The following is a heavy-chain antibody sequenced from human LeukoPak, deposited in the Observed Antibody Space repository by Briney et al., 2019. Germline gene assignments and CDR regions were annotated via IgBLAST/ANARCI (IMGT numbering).Heavy chain of an antibody. CDR2: MNPNSGNT. Sequence: ASVKVSCKASGYTFTSYDINWVRQATGQGLEWMGWMNPNSGNTGYAQKFQGRVTMTRNTSISTAYMELSSLRSEDTAVYYCARGDCSSTSCYYVFDPWGQGTLVTVSS. D-gene: IGHD2-2*01. CDR1: GYTFTSYD. V-gene: IGHV1-8*01. CDR3: ARGDCSSTSCYYVFDP. J-gene: IGHJ5*02.